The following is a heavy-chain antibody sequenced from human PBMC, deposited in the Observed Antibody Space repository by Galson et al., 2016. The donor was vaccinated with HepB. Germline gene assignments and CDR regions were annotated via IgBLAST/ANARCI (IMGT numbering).Heavy chain of an antibody. D-gene: IGHD2-2*01. CDR1: GFTFNSYA. J-gene: IGHJ6*02. V-gene: IGHV3-23*01. Sequence: SLRLSCAVSGFTFNSYAMTWVRQAPGKGLEWVSGISGSGGSTYYADSVKGRFTISRDNSKNTLYLQMNSLRAEATAVYYCAKGGVPDVYYYYYGMDVWGQGTTVTVSS. CDR3: AKGGVPDVYYYYYGMDV. CDR2: ISGSGGST.